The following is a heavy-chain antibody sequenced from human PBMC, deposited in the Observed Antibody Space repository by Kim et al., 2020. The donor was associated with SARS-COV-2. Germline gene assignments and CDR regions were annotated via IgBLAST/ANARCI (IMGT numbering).Heavy chain of an antibody. CDR1: GGSISSYY. Sequence: SETLSLTCTVSGGSISSYYWSWIRQPPGKGLEWIGYIYYSGSTNYNSSLKSRVTISVDTSKNQFSLKLSSVTAADTAVYYCARDKGIAVAGYYYYGMDVWGQGTTVTVSS. CDR3: ARDKGIAVAGYYYYGMDV. J-gene: IGHJ6*02. CDR2: IYYSGST. D-gene: IGHD6-19*01. V-gene: IGHV4-59*13.